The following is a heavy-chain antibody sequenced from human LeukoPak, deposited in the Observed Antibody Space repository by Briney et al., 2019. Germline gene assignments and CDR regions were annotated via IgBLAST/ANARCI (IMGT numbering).Heavy chain of an antibody. CDR2: INHSGST. CDR3: ARVWRLKLYQLLYTPTPFGAFDT. V-gene: IGHV4-34*01. J-gene: IGHJ3*02. Sequence: SETLSLTCAVYGGSFSGYYWSWIRQPPGKGLEWIGEINHSGSTNYNPSLKGRVTISVDTSKNQFSLKLSSVTAADTAVYYCARVWRLKLYQLLYTPTPFGAFDTWGQGTMVTVSS. D-gene: IGHD2-2*02. CDR1: GGSFSGYY.